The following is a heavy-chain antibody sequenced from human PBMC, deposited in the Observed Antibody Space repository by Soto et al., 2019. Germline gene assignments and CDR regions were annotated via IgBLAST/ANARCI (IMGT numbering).Heavy chain of an antibody. CDR2: LSYDGSDK. J-gene: IGHJ3*02. Sequence: QVQLVESGGGVVQSGRSLRLSCVASGLTFSTYGMYWVRQAPGKGLEWVAVLSYDGSDKYYADSVKGRFTISRDNSKNTLYLQMNSLRAEDTAVYYCAKDQSHAFDIWAQGTMVTVSS. CDR1: GLTFSTYG. V-gene: IGHV3-30*18. CDR3: AKDQSHAFDI.